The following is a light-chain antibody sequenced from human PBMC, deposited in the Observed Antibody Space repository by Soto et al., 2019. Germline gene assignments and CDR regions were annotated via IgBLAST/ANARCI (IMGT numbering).Light chain of an antibody. J-gene: IGKJ4*01. CDR1: QSISSY. Sequence: DIQMTQSPSSLSASVGDRVTITCRASQSISSYLNWYQQKPGKAPKLLIYAASRLQSGVPSRFSGSGSGTDFTLTISSLQPEDFATYYCQQSYSTPPTTFGGGTKVEIK. CDR2: AAS. V-gene: IGKV1-39*01. CDR3: QQSYSTPPTT.